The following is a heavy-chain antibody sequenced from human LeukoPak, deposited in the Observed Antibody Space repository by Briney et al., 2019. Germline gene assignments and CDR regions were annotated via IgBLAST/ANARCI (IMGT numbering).Heavy chain of an antibody. D-gene: IGHD2-21*01. CDR1: GFTFSSYD. Sequence: PGGSLRLSCAASGFTFSSYDMHWVRQGTGKGLEWVSAIGTAGDTYYPGSVKGRFTTSRENAKNSLYLQMNSLRVGDTAVYYCARDKDGGYCVDYWGQGTLVTVSS. J-gene: IGHJ4*02. CDR2: IGTAGDT. V-gene: IGHV3-13*04. CDR3: ARDKDGGYCVDY.